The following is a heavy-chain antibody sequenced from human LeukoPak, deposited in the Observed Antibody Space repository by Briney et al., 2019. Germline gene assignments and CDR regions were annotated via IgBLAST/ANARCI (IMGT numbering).Heavy chain of an antibody. D-gene: IGHD3-22*01. CDR2: ISSSSSYI. CDR3: AFDSSGYPAPFDY. V-gene: IGHV3-21*01. J-gene: IGHJ4*02. CDR1: GFTFSSYS. Sequence: GGSLRLSCAASGFTFSSYSMNWVRQAPGKGREWVSSISSSSSYIYYADSVKGRFTISRDNAKNSLYLQMNSLRAEDTAVYYCAFDSSGYPAPFDYWGQGTLVTVSP.